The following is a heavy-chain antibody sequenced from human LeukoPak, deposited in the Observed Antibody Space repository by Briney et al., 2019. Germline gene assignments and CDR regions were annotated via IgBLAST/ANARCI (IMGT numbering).Heavy chain of an antibody. CDR1: GFTVSSNS. Sequence: GGSLRLSCTVSGFTVSSNSMSWVRQAPGKGLEWVSFIYSDNTHYSDSVKGRFTVSRDNAKSSLYLQMNSLRAEDTALYYCARAYGKWNDVYFYAFDLWGQGTMVTVSS. CDR2: IYSDNT. V-gene: IGHV3-53*01. J-gene: IGHJ3*01. D-gene: IGHD1-20*01. CDR3: ARAYGKWNDVYFYAFDL.